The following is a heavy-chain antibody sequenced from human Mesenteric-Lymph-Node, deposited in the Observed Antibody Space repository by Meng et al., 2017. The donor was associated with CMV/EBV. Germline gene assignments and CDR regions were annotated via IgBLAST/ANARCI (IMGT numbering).Heavy chain of an antibody. CDR1: GISIDEYA. D-gene: IGHD3-3*01. V-gene: IGHV3-9*01. Sequence: GGSLRLSCAVSGISIDEYAIHWVRQAPGKGLEWVSGISWNSDVIGYADSVKGRFTISRDNVKNSLYLQMNSVRAEDTALYYCASLTIFGVVIIREPFDYWGQGTLVTVSS. CDR2: ISWNSDVI. J-gene: IGHJ4*02. CDR3: ASLTIFGVVIIREPFDY.